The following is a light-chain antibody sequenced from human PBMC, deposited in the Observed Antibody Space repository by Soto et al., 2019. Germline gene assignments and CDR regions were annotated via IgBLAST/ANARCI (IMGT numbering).Light chain of an antibody. V-gene: IGKV1-5*01. CDR3: QQTYMVRYT. Sequence: DIQMTQSPSTLPASVGDRVTITCRASQSVSTCLAWYSQKSEGATKLLIHGYHKLDNGTRARFSGSGRATDFTLTINTLQPEDDAVDFCQQTYMVRYTFGQGTKVDIK. J-gene: IGKJ2*01. CDR2: GYH. CDR1: QSVSTC.